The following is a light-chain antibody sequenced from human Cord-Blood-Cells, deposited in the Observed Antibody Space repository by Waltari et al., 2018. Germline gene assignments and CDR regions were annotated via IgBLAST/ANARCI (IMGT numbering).Light chain of an antibody. J-gene: IGLJ1*01. CDR3: SSYTSSSTYV. CDR1: SSDVGGYNY. CDR2: EVS. V-gene: IGLV2-14*01. Sequence: QSALTQPASVSGSPGQSITLSCTGTSSDVGGYNYVSWYQPPPGKAPKPMIYEVSNRPSGVSNRFSGSKSGNTASLTISGLQAEDEADYYCSSYTSSSTYVFGTGTKVTVL.